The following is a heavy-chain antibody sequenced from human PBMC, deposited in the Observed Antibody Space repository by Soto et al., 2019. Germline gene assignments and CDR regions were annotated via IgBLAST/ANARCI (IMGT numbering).Heavy chain of an antibody. Sequence: ASVKVSCKASGYTFTSYDINWVRQATGQGLEWMGRMNPNSGNTGYAQKFQGRVTMTRNTSISTAYMELSSLRSEDTAVYYCARASPPRGTSSVYYYYYYYMDVWGKGTTVTVSS. CDR3: ARASPPRGTSSVYYYYYYYMDV. J-gene: IGHJ6*03. CDR1: GYTFTSYD. V-gene: IGHV1-8*01. D-gene: IGHD2-2*01. CDR2: MNPNSGNT.